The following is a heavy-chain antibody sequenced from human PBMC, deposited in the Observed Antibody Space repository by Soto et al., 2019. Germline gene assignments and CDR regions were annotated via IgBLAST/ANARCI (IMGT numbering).Heavy chain of an antibody. CDR3: ERKGDFWSGQKWFDP. J-gene: IGHJ5*02. D-gene: IGHD3-3*01. V-gene: IGHV4-34*01. Sequence: SETLSLTCAVYGGSFSGYYWSWLRQPPGKGLEWIGEINHSGSTNYNPSLKSRVTISVDTSKNQFSLKLSSVTAADTAVYFCERKGDFWSGQKWFDPWGQGTLVTVS. CDR2: INHSGST. CDR1: GGSFSGYY.